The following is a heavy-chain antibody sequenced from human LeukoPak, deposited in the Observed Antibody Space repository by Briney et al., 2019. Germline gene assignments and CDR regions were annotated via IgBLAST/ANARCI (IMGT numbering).Heavy chain of an antibody. Sequence: EPGGSLGLSCAVSGFTVSSNYMSWVRQAPGKGLEWVSLIYSGGTTYYADSVKGRFTISRDNSKNTLYLQMNSLRAEDTAVYYCARWGYGDYAPFDYWGQGTLVTVSS. CDR3: ARWGYGDYAPFDY. CDR1: GFTVSSNY. D-gene: IGHD4-17*01. V-gene: IGHV3-66*01. J-gene: IGHJ4*02. CDR2: IYSGGTT.